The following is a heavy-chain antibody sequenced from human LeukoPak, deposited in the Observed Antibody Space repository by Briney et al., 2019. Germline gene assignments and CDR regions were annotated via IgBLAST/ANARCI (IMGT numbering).Heavy chain of an antibody. CDR1: GGSISSSSYY. Sequence: SESLSLTCTVSGGSISSSSYYWGWIRQPPGKGLEWIGSIYYSGSTYYNPSLKSRVTISVDTSKNQFSLKLSSMTAADTAVYYCARNYGSGPWGQGTLVTVSS. D-gene: IGHD3-10*01. J-gene: IGHJ5*02. CDR2: IYYSGST. CDR3: ARNYGSGP. V-gene: IGHV4-39*07.